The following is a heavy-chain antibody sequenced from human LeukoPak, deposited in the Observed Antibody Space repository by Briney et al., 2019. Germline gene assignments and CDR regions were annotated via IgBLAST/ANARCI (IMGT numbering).Heavy chain of an antibody. CDR3: AKDAGYDSSGYEAYYFDY. D-gene: IGHD3-22*01. CDR2: ISGSGGST. CDR1: GFTFSSYA. V-gene: IGHV3-23*01. J-gene: IGHJ4*02. Sequence: GGSLRLSCAASGFTFSSYAMSWVRQAPGKGLEWVSAISGSGGSTYYADSVKGRFTISRDNSKNTLYLQMNSLRAEDTAVYYCAKDAGYDSSGYEAYYFDYWGQGTLVTVSP.